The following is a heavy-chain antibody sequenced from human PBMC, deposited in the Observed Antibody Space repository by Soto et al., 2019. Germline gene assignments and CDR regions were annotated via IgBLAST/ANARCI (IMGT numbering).Heavy chain of an antibody. V-gene: IGHV3-23*01. D-gene: IGHD3-3*01. CDR2: ISGSGGST. Sequence: EVQLLETGGGLVQPGGSLRLSCAASGFTFSSYAMSWVRQAPGKGLEWVSAISGSGGSTYYADSVKGRFTISRDNSKNTLYLQMNSLRAEDTAVYYCAKDEDFWSGYFDYWGQGTLVTVSS. J-gene: IGHJ4*02. CDR3: AKDEDFWSGYFDY. CDR1: GFTFSSYA.